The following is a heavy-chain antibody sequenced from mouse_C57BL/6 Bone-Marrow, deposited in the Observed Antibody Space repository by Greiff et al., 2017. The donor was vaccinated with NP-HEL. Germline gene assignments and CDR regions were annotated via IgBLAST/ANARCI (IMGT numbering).Heavy chain of an antibody. J-gene: IGHJ3*01. CDR1: GYAFTNYL. D-gene: IGHD2-4*01. CDR2: INPGSGGT. Sequence: QVHVKQSGAELVRPGTSVKVSCKASGYAFTNYLIEWVKQRPGQGLEWIGVINPGSGGTNYNEKFKGKATLTAEKSSSTAYMQLSSLTSEDSAVYFCARGAIYYDYAWFAYWGQGTLVTVSA. CDR3: ARGAIYYDYAWFAY. V-gene: IGHV1-54*01.